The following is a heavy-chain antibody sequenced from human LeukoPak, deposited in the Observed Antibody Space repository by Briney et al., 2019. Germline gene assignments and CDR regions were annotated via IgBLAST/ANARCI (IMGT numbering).Heavy chain of an antibody. J-gene: IGHJ4*02. CDR2: IYYSKNT. Sequence: PSETLSLTCTVSGGSISSSSAYWGWIRQPPGKGLEWIGSIYYSKNTYYNPSLKSRVTISADTSKNQFSLTPGSVSATDTAVYYCVSPRGFSYGYFDYWGRGTLVRVSS. CDR3: VSPRGFSYGYFDY. D-gene: IGHD5-18*01. CDR1: GGSISSSSAY. V-gene: IGHV4-39*01.